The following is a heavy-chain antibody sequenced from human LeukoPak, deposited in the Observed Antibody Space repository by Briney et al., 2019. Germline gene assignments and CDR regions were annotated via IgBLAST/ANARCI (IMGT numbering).Heavy chain of an antibody. CDR2: VDHTGST. J-gene: IGHJ6*03. CDR1: DDSITMYY. CDR3: ARGRVSLSTWYSTYYYYFYMDV. V-gene: IGHV4-59*01. D-gene: IGHD1-1*01. Sequence: SETLSLTCSVSDDSITMYYWTWIRQPPGKGLEWIGYVDHTGSTNFNPSLNGRVSISRDTTKNLFSLRLRSVTAADTAVYFCARGRVSLSTWYSTYYYYFYMDVWGKGTTVTVSS.